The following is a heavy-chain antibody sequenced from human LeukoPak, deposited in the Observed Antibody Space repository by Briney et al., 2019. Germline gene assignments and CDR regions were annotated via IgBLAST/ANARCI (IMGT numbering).Heavy chain of an antibody. CDR1: GYTFTSYD. CDR3: ARGSIPWLTYYDILTGYFSHDAFDI. CDR2: MNPNSGNT. Sequence: APVKVSCKASGYTFTSYDINWVRQATGQGLEWMGWMNPNSGNTGYAQKFQGRVTMTRNTSISTAYMELSSLRSEDTAVYYCARGSIPWLTYYDILTGYFSHDAFDIWGQGTMVTVSS. V-gene: IGHV1-8*01. D-gene: IGHD3-9*01. J-gene: IGHJ3*02.